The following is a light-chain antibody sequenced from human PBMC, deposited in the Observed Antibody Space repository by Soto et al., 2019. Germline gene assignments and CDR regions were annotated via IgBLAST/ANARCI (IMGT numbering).Light chain of an antibody. V-gene: IGKV2-28*01. CDR2: LGS. J-gene: IGKJ5*01. Sequence: DIVMTQSPLSLPVTPGEPASIDCRSSQSLLHSNGYNYLDWYLQKPGQSPQLLIYLGSNRASGVPDRFSGSGSGTDCTLKISRVEAEDVGVYYCMQALQTPPTFGQGTRLEI. CDR1: QSLLHSNGYNY. CDR3: MQALQTPPT.